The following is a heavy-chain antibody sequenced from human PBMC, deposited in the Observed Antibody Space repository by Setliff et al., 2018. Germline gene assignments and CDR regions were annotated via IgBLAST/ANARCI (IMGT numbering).Heavy chain of an antibody. J-gene: IGHJ4*02. CDR3: ARGYYDSYARYYVVGDY. D-gene: IGHD3-22*01. CDR2: IIPIFGSA. V-gene: IGHV1-69*05. Sequence: SVKVSCKASGGTFNSYAISWVRQAPGQGLEWMGGIIPIFGSANYARKFQGRVTMTRDTSTSTVYMELSSLRTEDTAVYYCARGYYDSYARYYVVGDYWGQGTPVTVSS. CDR1: GGTFNSYA.